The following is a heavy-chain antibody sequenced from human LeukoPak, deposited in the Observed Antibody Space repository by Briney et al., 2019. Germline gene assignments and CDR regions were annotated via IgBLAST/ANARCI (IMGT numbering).Heavy chain of an antibody. CDR3: ARGYGYCSSTSCSGGYYYYYGMDV. CDR2: INHSGST. J-gene: IGHJ6*02. Sequence: SETLSLTCAVYGGSFSGYYWSWIRQPPGKGLEWIGEINHSGSTNYNPSLKSRVTISVDTSKNQFPLKLSSVTAADTAVYYCARGYGYCSSTSCSGGYYYYYGMDVWGQGTTVTVSS. D-gene: IGHD2-2*01. CDR1: GGSFSGYY. V-gene: IGHV4-34*01.